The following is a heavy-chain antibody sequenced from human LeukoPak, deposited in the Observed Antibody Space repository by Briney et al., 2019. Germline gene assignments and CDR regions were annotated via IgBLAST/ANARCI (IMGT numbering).Heavy chain of an antibody. D-gene: IGHD2-2*01. CDR3: ARSLDTSPDY. CDR1: GYTFTGYY. J-gene: IGHJ4*02. V-gene: IGHV1-2*06. Sequence: ASVKVSCKASGYTFTGYYMNWVRQAPGQGLEWMGRINPNSGGSNYAQKFQGRVTMTRDTSISTAYMELSRLRSDDTAVYYCARSLDTSPDYWGQGTLVTVSS. CDR2: INPNSGGS.